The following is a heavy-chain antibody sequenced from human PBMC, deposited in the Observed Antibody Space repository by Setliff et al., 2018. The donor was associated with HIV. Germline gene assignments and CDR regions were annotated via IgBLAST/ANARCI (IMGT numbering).Heavy chain of an antibody. CDR1: GFTFSSYA. CDR2: IDDSGVST. D-gene: IGHD1-20*01. Sequence: PGGSLRLSCAASGFTFSSYAMTWVRQAPGKGLEWVSTIDDSGVSTYYADSVKGRFTISRDNSKNTLYLQMNSLRAEDTAVYYCARGYNWNSGGMDVWGQGTTVTVSS. J-gene: IGHJ6*02. V-gene: IGHV3-23*01. CDR3: ARGYNWNSGGMDV.